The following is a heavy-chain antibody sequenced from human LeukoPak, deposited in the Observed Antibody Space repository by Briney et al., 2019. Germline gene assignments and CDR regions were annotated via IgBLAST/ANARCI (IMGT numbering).Heavy chain of an antibody. CDR3: ARDYYNYENAFDI. D-gene: IGHD3-10*01. CDR1: GFTFSNYA. V-gene: IGHV3-66*01. CDR2: IYSSGHT. Sequence: GGSLRLSCAASGFTFSNYAMSWVRQAPGKGLEWVSIIYSSGHTYYADSVQGRFTISRDNSKNTLYLQMNSLRADDTAVYYCARDYYNYENAFDIWGQGTMVTVS. J-gene: IGHJ3*02.